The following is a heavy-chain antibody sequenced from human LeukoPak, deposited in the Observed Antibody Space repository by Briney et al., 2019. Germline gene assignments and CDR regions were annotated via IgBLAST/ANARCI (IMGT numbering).Heavy chain of an antibody. CDR1: GFTFTSSA. CDR3: AAEKGITGTTLVFDY. V-gene: IGHV1-58*01. CDR2: IVVGSGNT. J-gene: IGHJ4*02. Sequence: SVKVSCKASGFTFTSSAVQWVRQARGQRLEWIGWIVVGSGNTNYAQKFQERVTITRDMSTSTAYMELSSLRSEDTAVYYCAAEKGITGTTLVFDYWGQGTLVTVSS. D-gene: IGHD1-7*01.